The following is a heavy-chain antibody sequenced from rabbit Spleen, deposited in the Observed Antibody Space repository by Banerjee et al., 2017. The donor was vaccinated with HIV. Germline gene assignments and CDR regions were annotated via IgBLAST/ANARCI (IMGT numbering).Heavy chain of an antibody. CDR2: INAVTGKA. CDR3: ARAGLGDYATALNL. Sequence: QEQPVESGGGLVKPEGSLKLSCTASGFSFSNKAVMCWVRQAPGKGLEWIACINAVTGKAVYASWAKGRLTISKTSTTVTLQMTSLTAADTATYFCARAGLGDYATALNLWGPGTLVTVS. V-gene: IGHV1S45*01. D-gene: IGHD2-1*01. J-gene: IGHJ4*01. CDR1: GFSFSNKAV.